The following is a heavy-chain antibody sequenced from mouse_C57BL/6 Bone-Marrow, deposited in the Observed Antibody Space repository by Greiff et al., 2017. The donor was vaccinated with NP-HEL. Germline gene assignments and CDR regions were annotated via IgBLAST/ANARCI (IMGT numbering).Heavy chain of an antibody. Sequence: EVQLVESGPELVKPGASVKISCKASGYSFTDYNMNWVKQSNGKSLEWIGVINPNYGTTSYNQKFKGKATLTVDQSSSTAYMQLNSLTSEDSAVYYCARSWGIITTVVNYAMDYWGQGTSVTVSS. CDR2: INPNYGTT. CDR3: ARSWGIITTVVNYAMDY. V-gene: IGHV1-39*01. J-gene: IGHJ4*01. CDR1: GYSFTDYN. D-gene: IGHD1-1*01.